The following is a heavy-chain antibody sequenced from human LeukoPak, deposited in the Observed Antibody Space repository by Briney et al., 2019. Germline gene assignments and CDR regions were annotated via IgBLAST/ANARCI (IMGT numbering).Heavy chain of an antibody. Sequence: GASLKISCKGSGSSFTNYWIGWVRRMPGKGLAWMGIVYPGDSNARYSPSFQGRVTISADQSITTAYLQWSSLKASDTAMYYCARRKSYSSSARYYASYYMDVWGKGTTVTVSS. CDR3: ARRKSYSSSARYYASYYMDV. CDR1: GSSFTNYW. J-gene: IGHJ6*03. D-gene: IGHD6-6*01. CDR2: VYPGDSNA. V-gene: IGHV5-51*01.